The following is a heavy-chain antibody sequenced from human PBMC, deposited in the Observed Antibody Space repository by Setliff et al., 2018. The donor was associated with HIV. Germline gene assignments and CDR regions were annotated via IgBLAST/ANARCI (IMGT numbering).Heavy chain of an antibody. V-gene: IGHV4-30-2*01. CDR1: GGSISSGGYS. D-gene: IGHD2-15*01. Sequence: SETLSLTCAVSGGSISSGGYSWSWIRQPPGKGLEWIGYIYHSGSTYYNPSLKSRVTISVDRSKNQFSLKLSSVTAADTAVYYCARGGGLRTFDYWGQGTLVTVSS. CDR2: IYHSGST. J-gene: IGHJ4*02. CDR3: ARGGGLRTFDY.